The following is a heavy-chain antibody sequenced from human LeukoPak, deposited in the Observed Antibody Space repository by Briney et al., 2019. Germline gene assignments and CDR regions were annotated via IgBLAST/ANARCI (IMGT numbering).Heavy chain of an antibody. D-gene: IGHD5-18*01. CDR2: IIPIFGTA. Sequence: SVKVSCKASGGTFSSYAISWVRQAPGRGLEWMGRIIPIFGTANYAQKFQGRVTITTDESTSTAYMELSSLRSEDTAVYYCASGILGYSYGSHFDYWGQGTLVTVSS. CDR1: GGTFSSYA. CDR3: ASGILGYSYGSHFDY. J-gene: IGHJ4*02. V-gene: IGHV1-69*05.